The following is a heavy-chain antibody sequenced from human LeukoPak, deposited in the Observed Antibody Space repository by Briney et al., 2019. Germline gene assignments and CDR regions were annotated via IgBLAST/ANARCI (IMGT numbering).Heavy chain of an antibody. CDR2: IYADSGGA. CDR1: GYTFTSYY. V-gene: IGHV1-2*02. J-gene: IGHJ4*02. D-gene: IGHD4-17*01. CDR3: ARKGEHYGDYDY. Sequence: ASVKVSCKASGYTFTSYYLNWVRQAPGQGRERMGWIYADSGGARYAQKFQGRVTITRDTYISTAYMELSSLKSDDTAVYYCARKGEHYGDYDYWGQGTLVTVSS.